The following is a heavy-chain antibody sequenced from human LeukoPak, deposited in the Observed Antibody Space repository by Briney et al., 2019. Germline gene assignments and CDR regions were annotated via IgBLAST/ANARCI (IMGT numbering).Heavy chain of an antibody. V-gene: IGHV1-2*02. CDR2: INPNSGDT. J-gene: IGHJ4*02. CDR3: ARERYSGYGNFDY. Sequence: GASVKVSCKASGFTFTNHHMHWVRQAPGQGLESMGWINPNSGDTNYAQKFQGRVTMTRDTSISTAYMELSGLRSDDTAVYHCARERYSGYGNFDYWGQGTLVTVSS. D-gene: IGHD5-12*01. CDR1: GFTFTNHH.